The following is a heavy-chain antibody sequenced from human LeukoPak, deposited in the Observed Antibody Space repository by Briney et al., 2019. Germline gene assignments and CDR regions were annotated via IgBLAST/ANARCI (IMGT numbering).Heavy chain of an antibody. CDR2: INPNSGGT. CDR1: GYTFTGYY. J-gene: IGHJ4*02. CDR3: ARWDTAMVRFDY. D-gene: IGHD5-18*01. Sequence: ASVKVSCKASGYTFTGYYMHWVRQAPGQGLEWMGRINPNSGGTNYAQKFQGRVTMTRDTSISTAYMELSRLRSDDTAVYYCARWDTAMVRFDYWGQGTLVTVST. V-gene: IGHV1-2*06.